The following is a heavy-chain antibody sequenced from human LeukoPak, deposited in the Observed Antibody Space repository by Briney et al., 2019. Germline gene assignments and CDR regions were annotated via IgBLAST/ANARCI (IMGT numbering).Heavy chain of an antibody. J-gene: IGHJ4*02. CDR2: IIPIFGTA. V-gene: IGHV1-69*13. D-gene: IGHD3-3*01. CDR1: GGTFSSYA. Sequence: SVKVSCKASGGTFSSYAISWVRQAPGQGLEWMGGIIPIFGTANYAQKFQGRVTITADESTSTAYMELSSLRSEDTAVYYCARDRHYDFWSGYYTPFNSWGQGTLVTVSS. CDR3: ARDRHYDFWSGYYTPFNS.